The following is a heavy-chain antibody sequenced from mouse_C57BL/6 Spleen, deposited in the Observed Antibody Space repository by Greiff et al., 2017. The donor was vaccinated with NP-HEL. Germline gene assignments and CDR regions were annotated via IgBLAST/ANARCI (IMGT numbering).Heavy chain of an antibody. CDR2: ISSGSSTI. CDR1: GFTFSDYG. J-gene: IGHJ3*01. V-gene: IGHV5-17*01. Sequence: EVQLVESGGGLVKPGGSLKLSCAASGFTFSDYGMHWVRQAPEKGLEWVAYISSGSSTIYYADTVKGRFTISRDNAKNTLFLQMTSLRSEDTAMYYCASVGYGYDEGAFAYWGQGTLVTVSA. D-gene: IGHD2-2*01. CDR3: ASVGYGYDEGAFAY.